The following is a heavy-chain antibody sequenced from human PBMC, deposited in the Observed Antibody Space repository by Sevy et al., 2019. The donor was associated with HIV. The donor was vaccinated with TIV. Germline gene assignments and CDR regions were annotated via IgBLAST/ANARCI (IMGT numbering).Heavy chain of an antibody. CDR2: INHSGST. CDR3: ASGSNQQPLGEDFDY. CDR1: GGSFNGYY. V-gene: IGHV4-34*01. J-gene: IGHJ4*02. D-gene: IGHD6-13*01. Sequence: SETLSLTCAVYGGSFNGYYWPWIRQPPGKGLEWIGEINHSGSTNYNPSLKSRVTISVDTSKNQFSLKLTSVTAADTAVYYCASGSNQQPLGEDFDYWGQGALVTVSS.